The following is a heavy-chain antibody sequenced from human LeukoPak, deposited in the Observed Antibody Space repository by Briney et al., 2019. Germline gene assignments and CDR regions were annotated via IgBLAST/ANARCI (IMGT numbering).Heavy chain of an antibody. CDR2: IRYDGSDK. Sequence: GGSLRLSCAASGFTFSSYGMHWVRQAPGKGLEWVAFIRYDGSDKYYADSVKGRFTISRDNSKNTLFLQMNSLRAEDTAVYYCAKVKTMIVVVTPFDSWGPGTLVTVSS. J-gene: IGHJ4*02. CDR1: GFTFSSYG. D-gene: IGHD3-22*01. CDR3: AKVKTMIVVVTPFDS. V-gene: IGHV3-30*02.